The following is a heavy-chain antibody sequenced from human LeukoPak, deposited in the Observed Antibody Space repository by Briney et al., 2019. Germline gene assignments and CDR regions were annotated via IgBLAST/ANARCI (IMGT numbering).Heavy chain of an antibody. CDR1: GGSISSGDYY. CDR2: IYYSGST. D-gene: IGHD3-3*01. CDR3: ARDVWSGYYTYFDY. Sequence: SETLSLTCTVSGGSISSGDYYWSWIRQPPGKGLERIGYIYYSGSTYYNPSLKSRVTTSVDTSKNQFSLKLSSVTAADTAVYYCARDVWSGYYTYFDYWGQGTLVTVSS. J-gene: IGHJ4*02. V-gene: IGHV4-30-4*01.